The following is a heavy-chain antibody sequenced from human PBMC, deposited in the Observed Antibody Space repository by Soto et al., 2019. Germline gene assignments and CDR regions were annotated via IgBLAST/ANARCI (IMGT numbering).Heavy chain of an antibody. V-gene: IGHV3-48*03. CDR2: ISSSGSTI. CDR3: ARDGYCSGGSCYGYYYYGMDV. J-gene: IGHJ6*02. D-gene: IGHD2-15*01. Sequence: SCAASGFTFSSYEMNWVRQAPGKGLEWVSYISSSGSTIYYADSVKGRFTISRDNAKNSLYLQMNSLRAEDTAVYYCARDGYCSGGSCYGYYYYGMDVWGQGTTVTVSS. CDR1: GFTFSSYE.